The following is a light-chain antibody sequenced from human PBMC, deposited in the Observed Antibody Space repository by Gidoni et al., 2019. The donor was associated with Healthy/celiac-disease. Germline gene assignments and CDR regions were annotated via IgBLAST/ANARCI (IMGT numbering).Light chain of an antibody. Sequence: DIQMTQSPSSLSASVGDRVTSTCQASQDISNYLNWYQQKPGKAPKLLICEASNLETGVPTRFSGSGSRTDFTFTISILQPEVIATYYCQQYDNLPATFGGXTKVEIK. V-gene: IGKV1-33*01. CDR1: QDISNY. CDR3: QQYDNLPAT. CDR2: EAS. J-gene: IGKJ4*01.